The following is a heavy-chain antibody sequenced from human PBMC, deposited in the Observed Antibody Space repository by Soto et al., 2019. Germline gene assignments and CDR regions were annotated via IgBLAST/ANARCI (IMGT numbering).Heavy chain of an antibody. CDR2: IDGSSDYT. CDR1: GFFFTDYY. V-gene: IGHV3-11*06. J-gene: IGHJ4*02. D-gene: IGHD2-8*01. CDR3: ARDLRFSSTNYFDF. Sequence: QVQLVESGGGLVKPGGSLRLSCTASGFFFTDYYMSWIRQPPGKGLEWLAYIDGSSDYTNSADSVKGRFTISRDNAKNSVFLQMNNLRADDTAVYYCARDLRFSSTNYFDFWGRGTLVTVSS.